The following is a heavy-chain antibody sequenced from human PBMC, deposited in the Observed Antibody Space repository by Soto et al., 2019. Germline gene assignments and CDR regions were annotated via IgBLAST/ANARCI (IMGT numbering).Heavy chain of an antibody. Sequence: EVQLLESGGGLVQPGGSLRLSCAASGFTFSSYAMSWVRQAPGKGLEWVSAISGSGGSTYYADSVKGRFTISRDNSKNRLYLQRSSLRAEDTAVYYCAKGGQQLGGGYFDYWGQGTLVTVSS. V-gene: IGHV3-23*01. CDR1: GFTFSSYA. J-gene: IGHJ4*02. CDR2: ISGSGGST. CDR3: AKGGQQLGGGYFDY. D-gene: IGHD6-13*01.